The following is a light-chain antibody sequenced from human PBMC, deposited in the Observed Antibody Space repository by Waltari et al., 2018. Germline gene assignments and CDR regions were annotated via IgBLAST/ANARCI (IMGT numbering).Light chain of an antibody. CDR1: QSVSRT. V-gene: IGKV3-20*01. J-gene: IGKJ1*01. CDR2: GAS. CDR3: QHYVRLPAT. Sequence: EIVLPQSPGTLSLSPGERATLSCRASQSVSRTLALYQQKPGQAPNLLIYGASSRATGIPDRFTGSGSGTDFSLTISSLEPEDFAIYFCQHYVRLPATFGQGTKVEIK.